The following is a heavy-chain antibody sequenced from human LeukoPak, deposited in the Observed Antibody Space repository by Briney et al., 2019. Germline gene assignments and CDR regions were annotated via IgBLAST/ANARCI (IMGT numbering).Heavy chain of an antibody. CDR1: GGSISSYY. CDR2: IYYSGST. D-gene: IGHD4-11*01. V-gene: IGHV4-59*01. J-gene: IGHJ6*02. CDR3: ARGDYSNVNYYYYGMDV. Sequence: SETLSLTCTVSGGSISSYYWSWIRQPPGKGLEWIGYIYYSGSTNYNPSLKSRVTISVDTSKNQFSLKLSSVTAADTAVYYCARGDYSNVNYYYYGMDVWAKGPRSPSP.